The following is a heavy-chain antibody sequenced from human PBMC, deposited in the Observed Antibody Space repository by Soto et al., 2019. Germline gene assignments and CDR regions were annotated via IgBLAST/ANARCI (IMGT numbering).Heavy chain of an antibody. J-gene: IGHJ6*04. CDR1: GFPFSNYY. Sequence: PGGSLRLSCVASGFPFSNYYMDWVRQAPGKGLEWVAVISGSEDNIHYADSVKGRFTISRDNSMNTLYLQMNSLRADDTAIYYCAKDLHCFVMDVGGKGTTVTVSS. CDR3: AKDLHCFVMDV. V-gene: IGHV3-23*01. CDR2: ISGSEDNI.